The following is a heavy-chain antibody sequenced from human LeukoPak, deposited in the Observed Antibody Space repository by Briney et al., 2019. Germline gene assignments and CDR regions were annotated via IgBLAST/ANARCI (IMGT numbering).Heavy chain of an antibody. CDR3: ATGELPYYYYGMDV. J-gene: IGHJ6*02. V-gene: IGHV1-24*01. CDR1: GXTLTELS. Sequence: GXTLTELSMHWVRQAPGKGIEWMGGFDPEDGETIYAQKFQGRVTMTEDTSTDTAYMELSSLRSEDTAVYYCATGELPYYYYGMDVWGQGTTVTVSS. CDR2: FDPEDGET. D-gene: IGHD1-26*01.